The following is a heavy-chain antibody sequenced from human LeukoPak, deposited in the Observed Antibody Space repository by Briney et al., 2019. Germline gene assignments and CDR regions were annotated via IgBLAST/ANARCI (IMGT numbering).Heavy chain of an antibody. CDR3: ASRTELAGIYYFDY. J-gene: IGHJ4*02. V-gene: IGHV1-69*13. D-gene: IGHD1-1*01. CDR2: IIPIFGTA. CDR1: GGTFSSYA. Sequence: GASVKVSCKASGGTFSSYAISWVRQAPGQGLEWMGGIIPIFGTANYAQKFQGRVTITADESTSTACMELSSLRSEDTAVYCCASRTELAGIYYFDYWGQGTLVTVSS.